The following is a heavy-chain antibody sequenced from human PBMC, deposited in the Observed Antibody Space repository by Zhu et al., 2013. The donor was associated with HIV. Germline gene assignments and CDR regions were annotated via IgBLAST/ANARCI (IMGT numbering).Heavy chain of an antibody. V-gene: IGHV3-49*03. CDR2: IRSKAYGGTT. CDR1: GFTFGDYA. CDR3: TREHSSSWVYYFDY. D-gene: IGHD6-13*01. J-gene: IGHJ4*02. Sequence: VQLVESGGGLVQPGRSLRLSCTASGFTFGDYAMSWFRQAPGKGLEWVGFIRSKAYGGTTEYAASVKGRFTISRDDSKSIAYLQMNSLKTEDTAVYYCTREHSSSWVYYFDYWGQGTLVTVSS.